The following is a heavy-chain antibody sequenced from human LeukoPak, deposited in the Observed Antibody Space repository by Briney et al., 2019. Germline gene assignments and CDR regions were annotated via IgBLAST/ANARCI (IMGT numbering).Heavy chain of an antibody. CDR3: ARDYYDSSGYYYEGVDY. CDR1: GGTFSSYA. CDR2: IIPIFGTA. Sequence: SVKVPCKASGGTFSSYAISWVRQAPGQGLEWMGGIIPIFGTANYAQKFQGRVTITADESTSTAYMELSRLRSDDTAVYYCARDYYDSSGYYYEGVDYWGQGTLVTVSS. J-gene: IGHJ4*02. V-gene: IGHV1-69*13. D-gene: IGHD3-22*01.